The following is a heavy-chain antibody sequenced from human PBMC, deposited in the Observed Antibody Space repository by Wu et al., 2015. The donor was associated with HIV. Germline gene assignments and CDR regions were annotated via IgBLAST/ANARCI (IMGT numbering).Heavy chain of an antibody. CDR2: INTYNGNT. V-gene: IGHV1-18*01. J-gene: IGHJ4*02. CDR3: ARDPXDYGGEVYFDY. CDR1: GYTFTSYG. Sequence: QVQLVQSGAEVKKPGASVKVSCKASGYTFTSYGISWVRQAPGQGLEWMGWINTYNGNTNYAQKLQGRVTMTTDTSTSTAYMELRSLRSDDTAVYYCARDPXDYGGEVYFDYWGQGTLVTVSS. D-gene: IGHD4-23*01.